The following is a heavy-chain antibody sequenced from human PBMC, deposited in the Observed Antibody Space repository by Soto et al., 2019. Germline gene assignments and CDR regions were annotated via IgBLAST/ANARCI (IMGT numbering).Heavy chain of an antibody. CDR1: GFSFSDYE. J-gene: IGHJ4*02. Sequence: EVQLVESGGGLAQPGGSLRLSCVASGFSFSDYEMNWVRQAPGKGLEWVAYISSGGSTIHYADSVRGRFTVSRDNARNSLYLQMTTRSVEDTALYYCARDRAAGGYWGQGTRVTVSS. V-gene: IGHV3-48*03. D-gene: IGHD6-13*01. CDR2: ISSGGSTI. CDR3: ARDRAAGGY.